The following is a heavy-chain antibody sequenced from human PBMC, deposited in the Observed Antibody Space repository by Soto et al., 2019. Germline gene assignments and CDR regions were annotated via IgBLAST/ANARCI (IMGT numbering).Heavy chain of an antibody. CDR2: ISNDGSNK. CDR3: ARDGRYSYGGYYFDY. D-gene: IGHD5-18*01. J-gene: IGHJ4*02. V-gene: IGHV3-30-3*01. CDR1: GFTFSSYA. Sequence: QVQLVESGGGVVQPGRSLRLSCAASGFTFSSYAIHWVRQAPGKGLEWVAVISNDGSNKYYADSVKGRFTISRDNSKNTLYLQMNSLRAEDTAVYYCARDGRYSYGGYYFDYWGQGTLVTVSS.